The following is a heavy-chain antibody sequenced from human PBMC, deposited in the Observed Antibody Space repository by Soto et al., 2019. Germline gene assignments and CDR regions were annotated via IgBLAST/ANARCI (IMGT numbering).Heavy chain of an antibody. CDR3: ARRDDFWSGYSIDY. V-gene: IGHV4-30-2*01. J-gene: IGHJ4*02. D-gene: IGHD3-3*01. Sequence: TLSLTCTVSGCSISSRGFSWSWIRQPPGKGLEWIGYIYHTGSTYYSPSLKSRLTMSVDTSKNQFSLKLTSVTAADTAVYYCARRDDFWSGYSIDYWGLGTLVTVSS. CDR2: IYHTGST. CDR1: GCSISSRGFS.